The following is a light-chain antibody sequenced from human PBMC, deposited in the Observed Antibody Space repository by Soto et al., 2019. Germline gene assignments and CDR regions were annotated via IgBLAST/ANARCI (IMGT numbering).Light chain of an antibody. CDR3: QQYNNWPPAWT. V-gene: IGKV3-15*01. CDR1: QSVSSN. J-gene: IGKJ1*01. CDR2: GAS. Sequence: EIVMTQSPATLSVSPGERATLSCRASQSVSSNLAWYQQKPGQAPRLLIYGASTRATGIPARFSGSGSGTEFTLTISSLQSEDFAVYYCQQYNNWPPAWTFGQGDQGGYQT.